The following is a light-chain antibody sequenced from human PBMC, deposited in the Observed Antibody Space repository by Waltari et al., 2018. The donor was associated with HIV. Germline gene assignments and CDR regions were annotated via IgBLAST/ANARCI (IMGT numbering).Light chain of an antibody. J-gene: IGKJ4*01. Sequence: DIQETQSPSSLSASVGDSVTITCHTSQYISIYLHWYQQKPGESPTLLVYSASTLKGGVPSRFSGSGSGTSFTLSISNLQPEDDGTYYCQQGYSIPLTFGGGTKVEIK. V-gene: IGKV1-39*01. CDR1: QYISIY. CDR3: QQGYSIPLT. CDR2: SAS.